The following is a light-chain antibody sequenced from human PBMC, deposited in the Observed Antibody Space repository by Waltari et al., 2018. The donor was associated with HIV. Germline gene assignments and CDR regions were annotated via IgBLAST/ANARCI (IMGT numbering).Light chain of an antibody. J-gene: IGKJ1*01. CDR3: QQYNSNWWT. CDR1: QSLNGW. Sequence: DIQMTQSPSTLSASVGDRVTITCRASQSLNGWLAWFQQKPGEAPKVLISKVSNLESGVPSRFSGSGFGTEFTLTITSLQPDDFATYYCQQYNSNWWTFGQGTKLEMK. CDR2: KVS. V-gene: IGKV1-5*03.